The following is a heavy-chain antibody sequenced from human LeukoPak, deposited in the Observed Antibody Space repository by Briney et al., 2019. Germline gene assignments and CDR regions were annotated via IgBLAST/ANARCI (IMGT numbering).Heavy chain of an antibody. D-gene: IGHD6-13*01. CDR1: GFTFNTYS. Sequence: GGSLRLSCAASGFTFNTYSMSWVRQAPGKGLEWVSALSGSGDRSYYADSVKGRFSISRDNSKNTLYLQMDSLRAEDTAIYYCAKEWKSSSSWYQYYFDSWGQGTLVTVSS. CDR3: AKEWKSSSSWYQYYFDS. V-gene: IGHV3-23*01. CDR2: LSGSGDRS. J-gene: IGHJ4*02.